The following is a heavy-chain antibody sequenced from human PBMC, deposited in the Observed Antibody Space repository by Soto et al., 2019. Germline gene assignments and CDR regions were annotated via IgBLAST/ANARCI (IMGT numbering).Heavy chain of an antibody. Sequence: SETLSLTCTVSGGSVSSGSYYWSWIRQPPGKGLEWIGYIYYSGSTNYNPSLKSRVTISVDTSKNQFSLKLSSVTAADTAVYYCARVQIQLWLLAPHYFDYWGQGTLVTVSS. V-gene: IGHV4-61*01. CDR3: ARVQIQLWLLAPHYFDY. D-gene: IGHD5-18*01. CDR2: IYYSGST. J-gene: IGHJ4*02. CDR1: GGSVSSGSYY.